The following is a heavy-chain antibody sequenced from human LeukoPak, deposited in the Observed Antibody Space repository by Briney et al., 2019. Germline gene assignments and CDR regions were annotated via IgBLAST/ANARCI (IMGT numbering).Heavy chain of an antibody. CDR3: ARVPDDFRGVYYFDY. CDR2: ISAYNGNT. D-gene: IGHD3/OR15-3a*01. V-gene: IGHV1-18*01. Sequence: ASVKVSCKASGYTFTSYGISWVRQAPGQGLEWMGWISAYNGNTNYAQKLQGRVTMTTDTSTSTAYMELRGLRSDDTAVYYCARVPDDFRGVYYFDYWGQGTLVTVSS. CDR1: GYTFTSYG. J-gene: IGHJ4*02.